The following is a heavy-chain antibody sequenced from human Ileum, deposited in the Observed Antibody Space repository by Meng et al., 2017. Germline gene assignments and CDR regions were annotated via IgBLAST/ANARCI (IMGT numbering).Heavy chain of an antibody. CDR1: CGSFSTYD. CDR3: ARSGVTTVTYLD. CDR2: ISRSGTT. Sequence: QQWGAVMLKPSGTVSLNSSIGCGSFSTYDGSWIRQPPGKRLEWIGEISRSGTTNYNPSLKSRVTISVDTSKNQFSLTLTSVTAADSALYYCARSGVTTVTYLDWGQGTLVTVSS. J-gene: IGHJ4*02. V-gene: IGHV4-34*01. D-gene: IGHD4-11*01.